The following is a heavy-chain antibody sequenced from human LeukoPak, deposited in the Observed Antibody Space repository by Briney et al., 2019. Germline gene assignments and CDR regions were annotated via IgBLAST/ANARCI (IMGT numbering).Heavy chain of an antibody. CDR2: IYSDGRT. CDR1: GFTISTDH. CDR3: ARGGIKTFYSFDY. D-gene: IGHD3-16*01. Sequence: AGGSLRLSCAASGFTISTDHMSWVRQAPGKGLEWVSIIYSDGRTYYADSVRGLFTISRDNSKNTLYLQMNNLRPEDTAVYYCARGGIKTFYSFDYWGQGTLVTVSS. V-gene: IGHV3-66*02. J-gene: IGHJ4*02.